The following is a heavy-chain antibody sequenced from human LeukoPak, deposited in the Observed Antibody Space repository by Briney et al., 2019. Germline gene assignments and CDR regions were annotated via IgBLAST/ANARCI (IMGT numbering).Heavy chain of an antibody. CDR1: GFTFSSYG. Sequence: GGSLRLSCAASGFTFSSYGMSWVRQAAGKGLEWVSAISGTGSSTYYADSVEGRFTISRDNSKNTLHLQMNSLRAEDMALYYCAKDLDYGGNSGLDYWGQGTLVTVSS. D-gene: IGHD4-23*01. J-gene: IGHJ4*02. CDR2: ISGTGSST. V-gene: IGHV3-23*01. CDR3: AKDLDYGGNSGLDY.